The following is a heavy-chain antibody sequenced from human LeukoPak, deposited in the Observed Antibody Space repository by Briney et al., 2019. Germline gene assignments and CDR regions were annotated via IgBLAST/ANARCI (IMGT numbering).Heavy chain of an antibody. Sequence: GASVKVSCKASGYTFTSYDINWVRQATGQGLEWRGWMNPNSGNTGYAQKFQGRVTMTRNTSISTAYMELSSLRSEDTAVYYCASLTYYYDSSGYYYDGAFDIWGQGTMVTVSS. D-gene: IGHD3-22*01. V-gene: IGHV1-8*01. CDR3: ASLTYYYDSSGYYYDGAFDI. CDR2: MNPNSGNT. CDR1: GYTFTSYD. J-gene: IGHJ3*02.